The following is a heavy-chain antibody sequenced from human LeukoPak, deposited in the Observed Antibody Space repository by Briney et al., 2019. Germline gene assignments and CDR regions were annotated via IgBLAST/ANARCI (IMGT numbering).Heavy chain of an antibody. CDR1: GGTFSSYA. J-gene: IGHJ2*01. V-gene: IGHV1-69*05. CDR3: AALGYCSGGSCPSYWYFDL. CDR2: IIPIFGTA. D-gene: IGHD2-15*01. Sequence: SVKVSCKASGGTFSSYAISWVRQAPGQGLEWMGGIIPIFGTANYAQKFQGRVTITTDESTSTAYMELSSLRSEDTAVYYCAALGYCSGGSCPSYWYFDLWGRGTLVTVSS.